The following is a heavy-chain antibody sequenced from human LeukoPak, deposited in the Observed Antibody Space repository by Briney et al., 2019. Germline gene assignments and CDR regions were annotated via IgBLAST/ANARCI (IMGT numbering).Heavy chain of an antibody. V-gene: IGHV3-53*01. CDR3: ARDSILTGNNWFDP. Sequence: GGSLRLSCAASGFTVSSNYMSWVRQAPGKGLEWVSVIYSGGSTYYADSVKGRFTISRDNSKNTLYLQMNSLRAEDTAVYYCARDSILTGNNWFDPWGQGTLVTVSS. J-gene: IGHJ5*02. CDR2: IYSGGST. D-gene: IGHD3-9*01. CDR1: GFTVSSNY.